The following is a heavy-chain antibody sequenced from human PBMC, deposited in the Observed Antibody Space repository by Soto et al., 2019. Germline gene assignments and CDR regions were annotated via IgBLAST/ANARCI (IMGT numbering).Heavy chain of an antibody. CDR3: TTEFDYYDSSGYYYATDY. V-gene: IGHV3-15*07. Sequence: PGGSLRLSCAASGFTFSNAWMNWVCQAPGKGLEWVGRIKSKTDGGTTDYAAPVKGRFTISRDDSKDTLYLQMNSLKTEDTAVYYCTTEFDYYDSSGYYYATDYWGQGALVTVSS. J-gene: IGHJ4*02. D-gene: IGHD3-22*01. CDR1: GFTFSNAW. CDR2: IKSKTDGGTT.